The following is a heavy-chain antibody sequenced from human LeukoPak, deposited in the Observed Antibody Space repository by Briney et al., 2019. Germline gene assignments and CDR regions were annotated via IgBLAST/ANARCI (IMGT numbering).Heavy chain of an antibody. D-gene: IGHD3-22*01. CDR2: ITWNGGYT. J-gene: IGHJ1*01. CDR3: AGTYYYDSSGFYPEFFQH. Sequence: GGSLRLSCAASGFIFDDYGMTWVRQAPGKGLEWVSGITWNGGYTGYADSVKGRFTISRDNAKNSLYLQMNSLRAEDTALYYCAGTYYYDSSGFYPEFFQHWGQGTLVIISS. V-gene: IGHV3-20*04. CDR1: GFIFDDYG.